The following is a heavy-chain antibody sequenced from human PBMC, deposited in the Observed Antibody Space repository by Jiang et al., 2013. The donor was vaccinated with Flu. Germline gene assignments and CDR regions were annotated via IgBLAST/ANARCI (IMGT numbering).Heavy chain of an antibody. CDR1: GFTFDHYA. D-gene: IGHD4-11*01. CDR2: ISWNSGTI. CDR3: AKDSTRRNSDDYSLDWYFDL. Sequence: SLRLSCAASGFTFDHYAMHWVRQAPGKGLEWVSGISWNSGTIGYADSVKGRFTISRDNAKNSLYLQMNSLRPEDTALYYCAKDSTRRNSDDYSLDWYFDLWGRGTLVTVSS. V-gene: IGHV3-9*01. J-gene: IGHJ2*01.